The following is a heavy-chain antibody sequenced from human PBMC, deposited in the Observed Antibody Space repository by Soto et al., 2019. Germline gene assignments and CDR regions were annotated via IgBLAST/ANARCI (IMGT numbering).Heavy chain of an antibody. J-gene: IGHJ3*02. D-gene: IGHD2-8*01. V-gene: IGHV3-23*01. CDR3: AKEDDAWTNGHFDI. Sequence: EVQLLESGGGLVQPGGSLRLSCAASGFTFSSYDMSWVRQAPGKGLEWISAISGSGGSAYYADSVKGRFTIYRDNYKNTLHVQLNSLRSEGTAIYYCAKEDDAWTNGHFDIWGQGTVVTVSS. CDR2: ISGSGGSA. CDR1: GFTFSSYD.